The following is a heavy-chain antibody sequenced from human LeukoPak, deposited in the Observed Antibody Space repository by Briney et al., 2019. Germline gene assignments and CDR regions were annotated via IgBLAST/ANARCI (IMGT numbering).Heavy chain of an antibody. CDR3: AKRGHSGSYPRSYYYYYMDV. CDR1: GFTFSSYA. J-gene: IGHJ6*03. V-gene: IGHV3-23*01. CDR2: ISGSGGST. D-gene: IGHD1-26*01. Sequence: GGSLRLSCAASGFTFSSYAMSWVRQAPGKGLEWVSAISGSGGSTYYADSVKGRFTISRDNSKNTLYLQMNSLRAEDTAVYYCAKRGHSGSYPRSYYYYYMDVWGKGTTVTVSS.